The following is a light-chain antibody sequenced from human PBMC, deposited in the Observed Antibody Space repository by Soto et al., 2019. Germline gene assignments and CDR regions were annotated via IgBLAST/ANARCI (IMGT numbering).Light chain of an antibody. CDR1: QSVSSN. V-gene: IGKV3-15*01. Sequence: EIVMTQSPATLSVAPGERATLSCRASQSVSSNLAWYQQNPGQAPRLLIYGASTRATGIPARFSGSGSGTEFTLTISSLQSEDFAASSCKHSHTRPITLANGTRME. CDR3: KHSHTRPIT. J-gene: IGKJ5*01. CDR2: GAS.